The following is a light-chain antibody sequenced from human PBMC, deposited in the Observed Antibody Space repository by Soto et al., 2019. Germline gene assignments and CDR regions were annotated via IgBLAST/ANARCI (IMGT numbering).Light chain of an antibody. CDR3: QQLNGYPIT. V-gene: IGKV1-9*01. CDR1: QGINSY. CDR2: AAS. J-gene: IGKJ3*01. Sequence: DIQLTQSPSLLSASVGDRVTITCRASQGINSYLAWYQQKPGKTPKLLVYAASTLQSGVPSRFSGSGSGTEFTLTISSLQPEDVATYYCQQLNGYPITFGPGTKMDI.